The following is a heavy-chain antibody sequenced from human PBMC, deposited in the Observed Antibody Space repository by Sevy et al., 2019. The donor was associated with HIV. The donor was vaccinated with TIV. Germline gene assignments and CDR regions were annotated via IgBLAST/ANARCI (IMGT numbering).Heavy chain of an antibody. CDR1: GFAFSTHA. Sequence: GGSLRLSCAASGFAFSTHAMHWVRQAPGKGLEWVAVISYEGTETFYAASVEGRFTISRDNSKNMLSLQTNSLKPEDTAGYYCARDGGYSIKWYPLYWGHGTLVTVSS. J-gene: IGHJ4*01. D-gene: IGHD1-26*01. CDR2: ISYEGTET. CDR3: ARDGGYSIKWYPLY. V-gene: IGHV3-30-3*01.